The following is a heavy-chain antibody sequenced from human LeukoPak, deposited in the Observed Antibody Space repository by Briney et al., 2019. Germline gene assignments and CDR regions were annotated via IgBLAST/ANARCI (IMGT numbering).Heavy chain of an antibody. D-gene: IGHD3-10*01. J-gene: IGHJ4*02. CDR1: GFTVSSNY. CDR3: ARARGAGPGAHFDY. CDR2: IYSGGST. V-gene: IGHV3-66*01. Sequence: PGGSLRLSCAASGFTVSSNYMSWVRQAPGKGLEWVSVIYSGGSTYYADSVKGRFTISRDNSKSTLYLQMNSLRAEDTAVYYCARARGAGPGAHFDYWGQGTPVIVSS.